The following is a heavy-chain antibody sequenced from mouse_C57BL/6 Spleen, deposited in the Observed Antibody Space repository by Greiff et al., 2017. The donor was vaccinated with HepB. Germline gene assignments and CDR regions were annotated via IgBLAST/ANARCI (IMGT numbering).Heavy chain of an antibody. CDR2: INPSSGYT. Sequence: QVQLQQSGAELAKPGASVKLSCKASGYTFTSYWMHWVKQRPGQGLEWIGYINPSSGYTKYNQKFKDKATWTADKSSSTAYMQLSSLTYEDSAVYYCARGNWDVDYWGQGTTLTVSS. D-gene: IGHD4-1*01. CDR3: ARGNWDVDY. V-gene: IGHV1-7*01. CDR1: GYTFTSYW. J-gene: IGHJ2*01.